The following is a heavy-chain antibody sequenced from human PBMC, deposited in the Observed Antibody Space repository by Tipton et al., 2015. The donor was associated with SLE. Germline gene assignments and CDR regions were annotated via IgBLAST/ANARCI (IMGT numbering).Heavy chain of an antibody. CDR3: VRDATNGYEDYFEN. CDR2: IYYDGSNK. D-gene: IGHD5-12*01. J-gene: IGHJ4*02. CDR1: GFTFSSYS. V-gene: IGHV3-33*08. Sequence: SLRLSCAASGFTFSSYSMNWVRQAPGKGLEWVANIYYDGSNKLYTDSVRGRFTISRDNSKNRLYLQMASLRAEDTGVYYCVRDATNGYEDYFENWGQGTLVTVSS.